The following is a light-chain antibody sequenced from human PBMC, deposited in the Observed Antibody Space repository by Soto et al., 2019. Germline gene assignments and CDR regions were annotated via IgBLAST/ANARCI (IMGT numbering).Light chain of an antibody. Sequence: QSALTQPASVSGSPGQSITISCTGTSSDVGGYNYVSWYQQHPGKAPKLMIYDVSNRPSGVSNRFSGSKSGNTASLTISGLQAEDVADYYCSSYTSSSTLEVFGGGTKVTVL. J-gene: IGLJ2*01. CDR3: SSYTSSSTLEV. CDR2: DVS. V-gene: IGLV2-14*01. CDR1: SSDVGGYNY.